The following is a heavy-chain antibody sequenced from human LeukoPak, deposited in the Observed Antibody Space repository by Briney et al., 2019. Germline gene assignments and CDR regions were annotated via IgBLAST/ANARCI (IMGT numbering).Heavy chain of an antibody. CDR3: ARAYCGGDCSFDY. CDR2: IYYSGST. CDR1: GGSISSYY. D-gene: IGHD2-21*02. Sequence: SVTLSLTCTVSGGSISSYYWSWIRQPPGKGLEWIGYIYYSGSTNYNPSLKSRVTISVDTSKNQFSLRLSSVTAADTAVYYCARAYCGGDCSFDYWGQGTLVTVSS. V-gene: IGHV4-59*08. J-gene: IGHJ4*02.